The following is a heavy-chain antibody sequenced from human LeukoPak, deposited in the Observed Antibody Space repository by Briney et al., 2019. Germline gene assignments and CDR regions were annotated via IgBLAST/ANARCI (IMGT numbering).Heavy chain of an antibody. CDR3: GGGPYYYSGVDV. J-gene: IGHJ6*02. Sequence: SETLSLTCPDSGGSISSSSYYWGWIRQPPGKGLEWIGTIYYSGSTYYNPSLKSRVTISVDTSKNQFSLKLSSVTAADTAVYYCGGGPYYYSGVDVWGQGTTVTVSS. CDR2: IYYSGST. D-gene: IGHD3-16*01. CDR1: GGSISSSSYY. V-gene: IGHV4-39*01.